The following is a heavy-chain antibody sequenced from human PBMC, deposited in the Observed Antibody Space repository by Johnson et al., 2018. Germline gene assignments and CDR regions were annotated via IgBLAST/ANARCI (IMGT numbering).Heavy chain of an antibody. CDR2: INPSGGRT. V-gene: IGHV1-46*01. Sequence: VQLVESGAEVKKPGASVKVSCKASGYTFTSYYMHWVRQAPGQGLEWMGIINPSGGRTSYAQKFQGRGPMPRDTSTSTVYMELSSLRSEDTAVYYCARSGLGSYGGVGYYYYGMDVWGQGTTVTVSS. J-gene: IGHJ6*02. CDR3: ARSGLGSYGGVGYYYYGMDV. D-gene: IGHD1-26*01. CDR1: GYTFTSYY.